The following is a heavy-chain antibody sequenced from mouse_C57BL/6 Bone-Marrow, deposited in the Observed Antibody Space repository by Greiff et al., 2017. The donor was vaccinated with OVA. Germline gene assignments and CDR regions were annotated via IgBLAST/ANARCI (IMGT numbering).Heavy chain of an antibody. Sequence: PGASVKMSCKASGYTFTSYWITWVKQRPGQGLEWIGDIYPGSGSTNYNEKFKSKATLTVDTSSSTAYMQLSSLTSEDSAVYYCTYDYSSWFAYWGQGTLVTVSA. CDR3: TYDYSSWFAY. CDR1: GYTFTSYW. J-gene: IGHJ3*01. CDR2: IYPGSGST. D-gene: IGHD2-4*01. V-gene: IGHV1-55*01.